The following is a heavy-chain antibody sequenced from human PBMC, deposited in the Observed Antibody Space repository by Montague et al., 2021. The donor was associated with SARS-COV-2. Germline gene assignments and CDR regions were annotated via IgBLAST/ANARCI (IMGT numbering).Heavy chain of an antibody. CDR2: ISYTGST. J-gene: IGHJ6*02. D-gene: IGHD6-13*01. CDR1: GGSISRSTSS. V-gene: IGHV4-39*01. Sequence: SGTLSLTCTVSGGSISRSTSSWAWIRQPPGKGLEWIGSISYTGSTYYXXXLKSRVTISVDTSRNQFSLRLSSVTAADTSAYYCARLPLVSSWSRAAGYYYYGMDVWGQGTTVTVSS. CDR3: ARLPLVSSWSRAAGYYYYGMDV.